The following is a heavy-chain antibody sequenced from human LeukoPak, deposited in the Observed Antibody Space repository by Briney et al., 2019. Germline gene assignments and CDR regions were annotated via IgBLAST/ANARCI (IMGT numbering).Heavy chain of an antibody. CDR1: GFTFSSYG. Sequence: PGGTLRLSCAASGFTFSSYGMSWVRQAPGKGLEWVSAISGSGGSTYYADSVKGRFTISRDNSKNTLYLQMNSLRAEDTAVYYCAKPAYDILTRALEGYFDYWGQGTLVTVSS. CDR3: AKPAYDILTRALEGYFDY. D-gene: IGHD3-9*01. J-gene: IGHJ4*02. CDR2: ISGSGGST. V-gene: IGHV3-23*01.